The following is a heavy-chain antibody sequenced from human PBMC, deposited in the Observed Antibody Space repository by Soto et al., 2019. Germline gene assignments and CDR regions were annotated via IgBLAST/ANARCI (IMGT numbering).Heavy chain of an antibody. J-gene: IGHJ4*02. CDR2: IYYSGST. CDR3: ARVLHCSSTSCYYFDY. Sequence: LSLTCTVSGGSISSGDYYWSWIRQPPGKGLEWIGYIYYSGSTYYNPSLKSRVTISVDTSKNQFSLKLSSVTAADTAVYYCARVLHCSSTSCYYFDYWGQGTLVTVSS. CDR1: GGSISSGDYY. D-gene: IGHD2-2*01. V-gene: IGHV4-30-4*01.